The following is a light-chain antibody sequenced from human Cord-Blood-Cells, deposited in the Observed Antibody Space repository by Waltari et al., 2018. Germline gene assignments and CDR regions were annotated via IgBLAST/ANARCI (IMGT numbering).Light chain of an antibody. Sequence: QSVLTQPPSASGTPGQRVTISCSGSSSNIGSNTVTWNQQRPGTAPKLLSYSNKQRPQGVPERLSGTQSGTSASLAMSVLQSEDEADYYCAAWDDSLNGQWLFGGGTKLTVL. CDR2: SNK. CDR1: SSNIGSNT. J-gene: IGLJ3*02. V-gene: IGLV1-44*01. CDR3: AAWDDSLNGQWL.